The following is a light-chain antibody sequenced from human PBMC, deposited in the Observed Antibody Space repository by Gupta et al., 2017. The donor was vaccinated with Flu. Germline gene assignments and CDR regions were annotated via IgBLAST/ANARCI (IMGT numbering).Light chain of an antibody. CDR2: EDN. J-gene: IGLJ3*02. CDR3: GAWDNSLSSWV. V-gene: IGLV1-51*02. CDR1: ISNIGDHY. Sequence: QSVLTQPPSVSAAPGQKVTNSCSGTISNIGDHYVSWYQQLPETAPKLLIFEDNQRPSGIPDRFSGSKSGTSATLDITGLQTGDEADYFCGAWDNSLSSWVFGGGTQLTV.